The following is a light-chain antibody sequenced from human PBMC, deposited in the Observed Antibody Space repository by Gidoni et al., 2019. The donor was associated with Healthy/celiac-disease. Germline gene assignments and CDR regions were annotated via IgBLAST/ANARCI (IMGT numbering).Light chain of an antibody. J-gene: IGKJ5*01. CDR3: QQYGSSPPIT. CDR1: QSVSSSY. V-gene: IGKV3-20*01. Sequence: EIVLTPSPGTLSLSPGERATLSCRASQSVSSSYLAWYQQKPGHAPTLLLYGASSRATGITDRFSGSGSGTYFTLTISLLQPEYFAVYYCQQYGSSPPITFXQXTRLEIK. CDR2: GAS.